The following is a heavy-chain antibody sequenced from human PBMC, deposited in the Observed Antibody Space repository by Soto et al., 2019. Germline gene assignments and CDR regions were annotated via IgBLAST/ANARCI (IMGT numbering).Heavy chain of an antibody. Sequence: SETLSLTCTVSGGSVSSGSYYWSWIRQPPGKGLEWIGYIYYSGSTNYNPSLKSRVTISVDTSKNQFSLKLSSVTAADTAVYYCARVMEGDDYGVNDAFDIWGQGTMVTVSS. CDR2: IYYSGST. J-gene: IGHJ3*02. V-gene: IGHV4-61*01. D-gene: IGHD4-17*01. CDR1: GGSVSSGSYY. CDR3: ARVMEGDDYGVNDAFDI.